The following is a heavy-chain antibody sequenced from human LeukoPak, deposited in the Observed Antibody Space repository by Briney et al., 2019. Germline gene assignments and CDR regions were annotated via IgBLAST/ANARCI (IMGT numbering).Heavy chain of an antibody. D-gene: IGHD5-12*01. J-gene: IGHJ4*02. V-gene: IGHV3-53*04. CDR2: IYSGGST. Sequence: GGSLRLSCAASGFTVSSNYMSWVRQAPGKGLEWVSVIYSGGSTYYADSVKGRFTISRHSSKNTLYLQMNSLRAEDTAVYYCASLYSGYDSYYFDYWGQGTLVTVSS. CDR3: ASLYSGYDSYYFDY. CDR1: GFTVSSNY.